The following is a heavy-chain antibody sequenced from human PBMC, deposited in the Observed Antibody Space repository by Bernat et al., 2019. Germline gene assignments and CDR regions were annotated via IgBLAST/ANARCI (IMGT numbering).Heavy chain of an antibody. CDR2: INPSGGST. Sequence: QVQLVQSGAEVKKPGASVKVSCKASGYTFTSYYMHWVRQAPGQGLEWMGIINPSGGSTSYAQKFQGRVTMTRDTSTSTVYMELSSLRSEDTAVYYCASYSGSYADYYYYGMDVWGQGTTVTVSS. J-gene: IGHJ6*02. CDR3: ASYSGSYADYYYYGMDV. CDR1: GYTFTSYY. D-gene: IGHD1-26*01. V-gene: IGHV1-46*03.